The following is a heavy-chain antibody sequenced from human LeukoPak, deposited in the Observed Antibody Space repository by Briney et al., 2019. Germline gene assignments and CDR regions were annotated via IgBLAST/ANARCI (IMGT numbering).Heavy chain of an antibody. D-gene: IGHD6-6*01. J-gene: IGHJ4*02. CDR2: ISYDGSNK. V-gene: IGHV3-30*04. CDR3: ARASIAAQGFGGVFDY. CDR1: GFTFSSYA. Sequence: GGSLRLSCAASGFTFSSYAMHWVRQAPGKGLEWVAVISYDGSNKYYADSVKGRFTISRDNSKNTLYLQMNSLRAEDTAVYYCARASIAAQGFGGVFDYWGQGTLVTVSS.